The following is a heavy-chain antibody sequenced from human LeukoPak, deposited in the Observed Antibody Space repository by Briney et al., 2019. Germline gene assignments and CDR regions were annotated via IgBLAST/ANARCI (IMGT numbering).Heavy chain of an antibody. CDR2: IWYDGSNK. V-gene: IGHV3-33*01. CDR3: AREGLMVGYFDY. J-gene: IGHJ4*02. CDR1: GFTFSSYG. D-gene: IGHD4/OR15-4a*01. Sequence: GGSLRLSCAAPGFTFSSYGMHWVRQAPGKGLEWVVVIWYDGSNKYYADSVKGRFTISRDNSKNTLYLQMNSLRAEDTAVYYCAREGLMVGYFDYWGQGTLVTVSS.